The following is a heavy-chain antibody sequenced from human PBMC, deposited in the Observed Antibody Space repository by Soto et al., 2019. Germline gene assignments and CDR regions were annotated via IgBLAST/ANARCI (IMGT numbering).Heavy chain of an antibody. V-gene: IGHV4-30-4*01. CDR1: GESISGTIYY. D-gene: IGHD3-3*01. Sequence: SETLSLTCIVSGESISGTIYYWSWIRQPPGKGLEWIGYIYYSGSTYYNPSLKSRVTISVDTSKNQFSLKLSSVTAADTAVYYCARDGYYDFWSGYDLAPWGQGTLVTVSS. J-gene: IGHJ5*02. CDR3: ARDGYYDFWSGYDLAP. CDR2: IYYSGST.